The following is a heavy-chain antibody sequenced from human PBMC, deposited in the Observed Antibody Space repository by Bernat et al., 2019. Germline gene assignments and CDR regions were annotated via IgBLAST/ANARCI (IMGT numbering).Heavy chain of an antibody. CDR3: ATAPDLYTGPRVGFDF. CDR2: LWHDSSDK. V-gene: IGHV3-33*01. D-gene: IGHD5-12*01. J-gene: IGHJ4*01. Sequence: VQVVESGGRVVQPGGSLRLSCAASGFSFSYYAMHWVRQSPGKGLEWVAILWHDSSDKYYAESVQGRFTISRDNTKNILFLQMNSLRDEDTAIYYCATAPDLYTGPRVGFDFWGLGTLVTVTS. CDR1: GFSFSYYA.